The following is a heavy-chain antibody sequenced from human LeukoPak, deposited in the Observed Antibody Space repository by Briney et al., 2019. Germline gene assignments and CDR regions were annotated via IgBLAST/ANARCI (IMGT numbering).Heavy chain of an antibody. D-gene: IGHD6-19*01. J-gene: IGHJ4*02. V-gene: IGHV1-46*01. CDR3: AKGPLIEVAGTTWDY. CDR2: INPSGGST. Sequence: ASVKVSCKASGYTFTSYYMHWVRQAPGQGLEWMGIINPSGGSTSYAQKFQGRVTMTRDTSTSTVYMELSSLRSEDTAVYYCAKGPLIEVAGTTWDYWGQGTLVTVSS. CDR1: GYTFTSYY.